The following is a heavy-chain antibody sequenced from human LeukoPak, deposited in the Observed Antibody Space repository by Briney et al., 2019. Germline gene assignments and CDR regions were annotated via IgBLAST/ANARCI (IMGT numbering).Heavy chain of an antibody. J-gene: IGHJ4*02. CDR3: ARREGYSSGRGAFEY. D-gene: IGHD6-19*01. V-gene: IGHV4-34*01. Sequence: SETLSLTCAVYGGSFSGYYWSWIRQPPGKGLEWIGETNHSGSTNYNPSLKSRVTISVDTSKNQFSLKVISVTAADTAVYYCARREGYSSGRGAFEYWGQGTLVTVSS. CDR1: GGSFSGYY. CDR2: TNHSGST.